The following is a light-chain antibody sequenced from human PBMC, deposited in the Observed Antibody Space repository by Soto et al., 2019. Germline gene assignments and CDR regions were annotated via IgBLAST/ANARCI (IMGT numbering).Light chain of an antibody. V-gene: IGLV2-14*01. Sequence: QSVLTQHASVSGSPGQSITFSCTGTSSDVGGYTYVSWYQQHPGKAPKLMIYDVSIRPSGVSNRFSGSKSGNTASLSISGLQAEDEADYYCSSYTGGTTPVVFGGGTKLTVL. J-gene: IGLJ2*01. CDR2: DVS. CDR1: SSDVGGYTY. CDR3: SSYTGGTTPVV.